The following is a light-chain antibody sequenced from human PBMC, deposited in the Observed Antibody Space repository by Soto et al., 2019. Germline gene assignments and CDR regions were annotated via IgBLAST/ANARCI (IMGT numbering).Light chain of an antibody. Sequence: QAASPFPLSRGARVTXTCRASQGIDSYLAWYQQRPGKGPQLLIYETSIRKSGVSSRLSRSGYGTDFTLTLRSLQSGDFAPYYCQQTRTFPSTFCAETKVE. CDR3: QQTRTFPST. CDR1: QGIDSY. V-gene: IGKV1-9*01. CDR2: ETS. J-gene: IGKJ4*01.